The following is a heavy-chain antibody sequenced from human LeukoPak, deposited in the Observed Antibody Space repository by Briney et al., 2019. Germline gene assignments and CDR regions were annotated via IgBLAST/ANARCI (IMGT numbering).Heavy chain of an antibody. CDR2: IKQDGSER. CDR1: GFVFSNYW. J-gene: IGHJ2*01. Sequence: HPGGSLRLSCATSGFVFSNYWLSWVRQAPGKGLEWVANIKQDGSERYYVDSVKGRFTISRDNAKSSLYLQMNSLRAEDTAAYYCASAVTGSYWYFDLWGRGILVTVSS. V-gene: IGHV3-7*01. CDR3: ASAVTGSYWYFDL. D-gene: IGHD6-19*01.